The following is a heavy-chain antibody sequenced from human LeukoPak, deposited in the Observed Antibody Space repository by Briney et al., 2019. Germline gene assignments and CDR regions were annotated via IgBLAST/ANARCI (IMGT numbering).Heavy chain of an antibody. Sequence: SETLSLTCTVSGGSISSGGYYWSWIRQHPGKGLEWIGYIYYSGSTYYNPSLKSRVTISVDTSKNQFSLKLSSVTAADTAVYYCARGSGSYRAFDIWGQGTMVTVSS. CDR1: GGSISSGGYY. CDR2: IYYSGST. D-gene: IGHD3-10*01. J-gene: IGHJ3*02. CDR3: ARGSGSYRAFDI. V-gene: IGHV4-31*03.